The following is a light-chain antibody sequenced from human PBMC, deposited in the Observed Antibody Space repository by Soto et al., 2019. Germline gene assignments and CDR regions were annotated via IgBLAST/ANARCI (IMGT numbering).Light chain of an antibody. J-gene: IGKJ4*01. CDR3: QQYNIWPLT. CDR2: GAS. Sequence: EILMSQSPSTLAVSPGERATLSCRASPSVTTNLAWYQQKAGRAPRLLIYGASTRATGIPARFSGSGSGTEFTLTISSLQSEDFAVYFCQQYNIWPLTFGGGTKVEIK. CDR1: PSVTTN. V-gene: IGKV3D-15*01.